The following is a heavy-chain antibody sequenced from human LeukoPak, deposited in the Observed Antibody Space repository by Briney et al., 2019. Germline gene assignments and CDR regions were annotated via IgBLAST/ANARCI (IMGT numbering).Heavy chain of an antibody. CDR1: GGSISSSSYY. CDR3: ARGPYYDFWRGLTYYFDY. CDR2: IYYSGCT. Sequence: KASETPSLTCTVPGGSISSSSYYGGWIRQPPEKGLEWIGSIYYSGCTYYNPSLKSRVTISVESSKNQFSLKLSSVTAADAAVSYCARGPYYDFWRGLTYYFDYWGQGTLVTVSS. J-gene: IGHJ4*02. V-gene: IGHV4-39*07. D-gene: IGHD3-3*01.